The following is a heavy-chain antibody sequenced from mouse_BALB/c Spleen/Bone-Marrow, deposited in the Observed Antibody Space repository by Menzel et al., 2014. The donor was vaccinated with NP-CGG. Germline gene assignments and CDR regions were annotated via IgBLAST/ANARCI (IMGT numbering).Heavy chain of an antibody. CDR3: ARPGSYSCQDV. J-gene: IGHJ1*01. CDR2: INPDSSTI. CDR1: GFDFRGYW. Sequence: DVKLQESGGGLVPPGGSLKLSCAASGFDFRGYWMTWVRQTPEKGLEWIGEINPDSSTINYTPSLKDKFIISRDNAKNALYLQMSKVRSEDTALYYCARPGSYSCQDVRGAGTTVTVSS. D-gene: IGHD3-1*01. V-gene: IGHV4-1*02.